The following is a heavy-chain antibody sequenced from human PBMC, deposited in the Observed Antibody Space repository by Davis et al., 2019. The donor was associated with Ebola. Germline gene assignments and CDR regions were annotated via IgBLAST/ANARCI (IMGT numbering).Heavy chain of an antibody. CDR3: ARAVFHEVLDS. V-gene: IGHV3-30*04. D-gene: IGHD3-3*01. CDR2: VSHSEREK. J-gene: IGHJ4*02. Sequence: PGGSLRLSCAAPGSTFSNYAMHWVRQAPGKGLEWVAVVSHSEREKFYADSVKGRFTISRDNSENTLYLQMDSLTADDTAVYFCARAVFHEVLDSWGQGTPVTVSS. CDR1: GSTFSNYA.